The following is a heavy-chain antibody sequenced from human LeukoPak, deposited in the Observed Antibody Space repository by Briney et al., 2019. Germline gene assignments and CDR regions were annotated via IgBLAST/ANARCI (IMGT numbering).Heavy chain of an antibody. D-gene: IGHD6-13*01. Sequence: PGRSLRLSCAASGFTFSSYGMHWVRQAPGKGLEWVAVIWYDGSNKYYADSVKGRFTISRDNSKNTLYLQMNSLRAEDTAVYYCARDGAAAGHYYGMDVWGQGTTVTVSS. CDR1: GFTFSSYG. CDR2: IWYDGSNK. J-gene: IGHJ6*02. CDR3: ARDGAAAGHYYGMDV. V-gene: IGHV3-33*01.